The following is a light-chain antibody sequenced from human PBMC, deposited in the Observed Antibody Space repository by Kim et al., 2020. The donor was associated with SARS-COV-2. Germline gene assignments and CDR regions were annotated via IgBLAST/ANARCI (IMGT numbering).Light chain of an antibody. CDR1: SGSIASNY. V-gene: IGLV6-57*03. Sequence: VTITCPRSSGSIASNYGQWYPQRPGSAPTTVIYEDNQRPSGVPGRFSGSIDSSSNSASLTISGLKTEDEADYYCQSYDSSNHVVFGGGTQLTVL. CDR2: EDN. J-gene: IGLJ2*01. CDR3: QSYDSSNHVV.